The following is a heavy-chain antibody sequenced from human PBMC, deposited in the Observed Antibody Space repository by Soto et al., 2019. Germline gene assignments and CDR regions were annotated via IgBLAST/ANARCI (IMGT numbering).Heavy chain of an antibody. J-gene: IGHJ4*02. V-gene: IGHV1-69*13. CDR1: GGTFSSYA. D-gene: IGHD3-22*01. CDR2: IIPIFGTA. Sequence: SVKVSCKASGGTFSSYAISWVRQAPGQGLEWMGGIIPIFGTANYAQKFQGRVTITADESTSTAYMELSSLRSEDTAVYYCARDPAYYDSSGYYWPYYFDYWGQGTLVTVSS. CDR3: ARDPAYYDSSGYYWPYYFDY.